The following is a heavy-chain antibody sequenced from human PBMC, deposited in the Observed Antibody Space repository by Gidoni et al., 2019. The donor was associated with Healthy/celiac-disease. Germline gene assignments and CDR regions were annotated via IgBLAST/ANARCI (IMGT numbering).Heavy chain of an antibody. V-gene: IGHV1-18*01. CDR2: ISAYYGTT. D-gene: IGHD3-10*01. CDR1: GYTCTTYG. CDR3: ARVWYYGSGNYFNWFDP. Sequence: QVQLVQSGAEVMKPGASVKVSCKASGYTCTTYGISWVRQAPGQGLEWMGWISAYYGTTNYAQKFQGRVTMTTDTSTTTAYMELRSLRSDDTAVYYCARVWYYGSGNYFNWFDPWGQGTLVTVSS. J-gene: IGHJ5*02.